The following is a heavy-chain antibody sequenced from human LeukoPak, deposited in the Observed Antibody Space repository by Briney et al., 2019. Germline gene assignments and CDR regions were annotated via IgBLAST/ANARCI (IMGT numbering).Heavy chain of an antibody. J-gene: IGHJ4*02. CDR3: AKDGQAVGEYYFDY. CDR2: ISYDGGKK. CDR1: GFTFSGSD. V-gene: IGHV3-30*18. D-gene: IGHD6-19*01. Sequence: GGSLRLSCAASGFTFSGSDMHWVRQAPGKGLEWVATISYDGGKKNYAAAVQGRFTVSRDNPVNTLNLQMNSLRVEDTALYYCAKDGQAVGEYYFDYWGQGTLVTVSS.